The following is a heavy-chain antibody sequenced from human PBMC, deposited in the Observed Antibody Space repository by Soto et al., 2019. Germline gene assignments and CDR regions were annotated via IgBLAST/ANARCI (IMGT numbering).Heavy chain of an antibody. D-gene: IGHD2-15*01. CDR3: AREASAVVSLDY. CDR2: INPNSGDT. V-gene: IGHV1-2*02. Sequence: ASVKVSCKASGYIFTAYSMHWVRQAPGQGLEWLGWINPNSGDTIYAQKFQDRVTMTCDTSVITAYLELSSLSSDDTALYYCAREASAVVSLDYWGQGTLVTVSS. CDR1: GYIFTAYS. J-gene: IGHJ4*02.